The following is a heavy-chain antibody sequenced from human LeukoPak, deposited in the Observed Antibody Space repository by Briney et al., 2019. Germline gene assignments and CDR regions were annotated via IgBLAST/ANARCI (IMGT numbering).Heavy chain of an antibody. Sequence: PSETLSLTCAVSGASITSYYWSWIRQPPGKGLEWIGYIYYSGSTNYNPSLKSRVTISVDTSKNQFSLKLSSVTAADTAVYYCARAPPYYDILTGYYSAYYFDYWGQGTLVTVSS. CDR1: GASITSYY. CDR3: ARAPPYYDILTGYYSAYYFDY. V-gene: IGHV4-59*01. D-gene: IGHD3-9*01. J-gene: IGHJ4*02. CDR2: IYYSGST.